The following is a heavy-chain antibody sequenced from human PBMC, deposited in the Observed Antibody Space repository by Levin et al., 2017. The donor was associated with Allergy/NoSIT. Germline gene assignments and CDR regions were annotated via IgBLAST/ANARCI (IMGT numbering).Heavy chain of an antibody. Sequence: GGSLRLSCAASGFTFSSYAMSWVRQAPGKGLEWVSAISGSGGSTYYADSVKGRFTISRDNSKNTLYLQMNSLRAEDTAVYYCAKDLVTKQQLVRFFDYWGQGTLVTVSS. CDR2: ISGSGGST. CDR1: GFTFSSYA. V-gene: IGHV3-23*01. CDR3: AKDLVTKQQLVRFFDY. J-gene: IGHJ4*02. D-gene: IGHD6-13*01.